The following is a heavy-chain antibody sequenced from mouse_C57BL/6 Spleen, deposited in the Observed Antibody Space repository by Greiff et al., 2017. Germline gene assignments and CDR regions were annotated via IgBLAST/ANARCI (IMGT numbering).Heavy chain of an antibody. V-gene: IGHV3-6*01. Sequence: EVQLQESGPGLVKPSQSLSLTCSVTGYSITSGYYWNWIRQFPGNKLEWMGYISYDGSNNYNPSLKNRISITRDTSKNQFFLKLNSVTTEDTATYYCARENYGWNYWGQGTTLTVSS. CDR2: ISYDGSN. CDR3: ARENYGWNY. CDR1: GYSITSGYY. J-gene: IGHJ2*01. D-gene: IGHD1-2*01.